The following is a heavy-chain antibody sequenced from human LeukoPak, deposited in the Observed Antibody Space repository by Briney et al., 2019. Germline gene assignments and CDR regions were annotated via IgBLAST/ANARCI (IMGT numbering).Heavy chain of an antibody. D-gene: IGHD3-10*01. Sequence: GGSLRLSCAASGFSFSNYWMTWVRQAPGKGLEWVATIEKDGSEEYYVDSVKGRFTISRDNAKNTLYLQMNSLRAEDTAVYYCARASSGSSPPDYWGQGTLVTVSS. CDR2: IEKDGSEE. CDR3: ARASSGSSPPDY. J-gene: IGHJ4*02. CDR1: GFSFSNYW. V-gene: IGHV3-7*01.